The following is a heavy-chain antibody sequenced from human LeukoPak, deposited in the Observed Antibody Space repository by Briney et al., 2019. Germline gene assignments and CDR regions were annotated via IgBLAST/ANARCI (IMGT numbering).Heavy chain of an antibody. V-gene: IGHV3-73*01. CDR3: TTERWGIDS. Sequence: AGGSLRLSCAASGFTFSGSAIHWVRQASGKGLEWVGRIRSKADRYATAYVASVNGRFTISRDDSKNTLFLQMNSLKIEDTAVYYCTTERWGIDSWGQGTLVTVSS. D-gene: IGHD5-24*01. CDR2: IRSKADRYAT. J-gene: IGHJ4*02. CDR1: GFTFSGSA.